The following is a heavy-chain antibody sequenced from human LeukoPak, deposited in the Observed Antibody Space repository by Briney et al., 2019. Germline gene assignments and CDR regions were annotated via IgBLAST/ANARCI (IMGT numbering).Heavy chain of an antibody. J-gene: IGHJ3*02. CDR2: IDPSGGST. Sequence: ASVKVSCKASGYTFTGYYMHWVRQAPGQGLEWMGIIDPSGGSTNYALKFQGRVTMTRDMSTSTVFMDLSSLRSEDTAVYYCARGQWIIWGSDDFDIWGQGTMVTVSS. CDR3: ARGQWIIWGSDDFDI. V-gene: IGHV1-46*01. D-gene: IGHD3-16*01. CDR1: GYTFTGYY.